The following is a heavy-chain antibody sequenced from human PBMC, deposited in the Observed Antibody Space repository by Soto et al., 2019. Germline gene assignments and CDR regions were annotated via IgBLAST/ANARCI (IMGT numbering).Heavy chain of an antibody. CDR1: GFTFSSYG. J-gene: IGHJ6*02. CDR2: ISYDGSNK. V-gene: IGHV3-30*18. D-gene: IGHD2-15*01. Sequence: QVQLVESGGGVVQPGRSLRLSCAASGFTFSSYGMHWVRQAPGKGLEWVAVISYDGSNKYYADSVKGRFTISRDNSKNTLYLQMNSLRAEDTAVYYCAKRKSRDMDYGMDVWGQGTTVTVSS. CDR3: AKRKSRDMDYGMDV.